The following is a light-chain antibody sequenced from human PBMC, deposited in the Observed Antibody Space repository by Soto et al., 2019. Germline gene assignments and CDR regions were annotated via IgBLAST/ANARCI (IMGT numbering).Light chain of an antibody. V-gene: IGLV2-23*01. J-gene: IGLJ2*01. CDR1: SSDVGSYNL. CDR3: CSYAGSRTLV. Sequence: QSALTQPASVSGSPGQSITISCTGTSSDVGSYNLVSWYQQSPGKAPKLMIYEGTKRPSGVSNRFSGSKSGNTASLAISGLQAEDEADYYCCSYAGSRTLVFGGGTKLTVL. CDR2: EGT.